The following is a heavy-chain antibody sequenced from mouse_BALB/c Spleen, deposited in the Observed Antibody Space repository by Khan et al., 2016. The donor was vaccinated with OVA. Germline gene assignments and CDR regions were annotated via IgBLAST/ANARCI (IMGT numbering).Heavy chain of an antibody. D-gene: IGHD1-1*01. CDR3: ARRGLRWDFDY. Sequence: QVQLQQSGAELAKPGASVKMSCKTSGYTFINYWILWVKQRPGQGLEWIGYINPTTNYTEYNQNFKDKATLTADRSSSTAYMQLSSLTSEDSAVYYCARRGLRWDFDYWGQGTPLTVSS. V-gene: IGHV1-7*01. CDR1: GYTFINYW. CDR2: INPTTNYT. J-gene: IGHJ2*01.